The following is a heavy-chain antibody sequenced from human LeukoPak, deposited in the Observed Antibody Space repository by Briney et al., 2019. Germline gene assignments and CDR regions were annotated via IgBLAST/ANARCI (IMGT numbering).Heavy chain of an antibody. D-gene: IGHD5-18*01. CDR1: GFTFSSYA. V-gene: IGHV3-23*01. CDR2: ISGSGGST. Sequence: PGGSLRLSCAASGFTFSSYAMSWVRQAPGKGLEWVSAISGSGGSTYYADSVKGRFTISRDNSKNTLYLQMNSLRAEDTAVYYCAKDKWRAIVTVAKAFDIWGQGTMVTVSS. CDR3: AKDKWRAIVTVAKAFDI. J-gene: IGHJ3*02.